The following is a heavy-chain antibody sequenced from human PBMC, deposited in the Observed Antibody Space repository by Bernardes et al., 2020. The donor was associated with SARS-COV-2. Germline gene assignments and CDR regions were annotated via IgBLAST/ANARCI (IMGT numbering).Heavy chain of an antibody. CDR2: ISADNGNT. D-gene: IGHD6-19*01. CDR3: AWSSGWYDGGFDY. CDR1: GYTLTTFG. J-gene: IGHJ4*02. V-gene: IGHV1-18*01. Sequence: ASVKVSCKASGYTLTTFGINWVRQAPGQGLEWMGWISADNGNTNYAQKLQGRVTMTTDTSTNTAYMELRGLRFDDTAVYYCAWSSGWYDGGFDYWGQGTLVTVSS.